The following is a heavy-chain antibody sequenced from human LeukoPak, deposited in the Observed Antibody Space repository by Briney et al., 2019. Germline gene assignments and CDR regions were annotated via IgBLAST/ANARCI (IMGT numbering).Heavy chain of an antibody. V-gene: IGHV4-59*01. J-gene: IGHJ4*02. CDR3: ARGGGYYYFDY. D-gene: IGHD2-21*01. CDR1: GGSISSYY. CDR2: IYYSGST. Sequence: SETLSLTCTVSGGSISSYYWSWIRQPPGKGLEWIGYIYYSGSTNYNPSLKSRVTISVDTSKNQSSLKLSSVTAADTAVYYCARGGGYYYFDYWGQGTLVTVSS.